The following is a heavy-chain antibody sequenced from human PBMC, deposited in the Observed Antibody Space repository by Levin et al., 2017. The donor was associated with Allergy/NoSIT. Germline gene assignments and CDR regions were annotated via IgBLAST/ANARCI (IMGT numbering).Heavy chain of an antibody. CDR3: AKDTPALSAGPYFDC. J-gene: IGHJ4*02. V-gene: IGHV3-23*01. CDR1: GFTFTTYA. Sequence: PGGSLRLSCAASGFTFTTYAMTWVRQAPGKGLEWVSGISESGGSTYYADSVKGRFTISRDNSKNTLYLQMNSLRAEDTAIYYCAKDTPALSAGPYFDCWGQGTLVTVSS. D-gene: IGHD2-2*01. CDR2: ISESGGST.